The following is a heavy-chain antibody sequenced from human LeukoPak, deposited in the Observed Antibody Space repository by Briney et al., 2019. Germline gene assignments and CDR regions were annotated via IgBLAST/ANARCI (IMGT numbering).Heavy chain of an antibody. CDR3: ARDRVGYCSGGSCYPIWFDP. V-gene: IGHV1-2*02. Sequence: ASVKVSCKASGYTFTGYYMHWVRQAPGQGLEWMGWINPNSGDTNYAQKFQGRVTMTRDTSISTAYMELSRLRSDDTAVYYCARDRVGYCSGGSCYPIWFDPWGQGTLVTVSS. CDR1: GYTFTGYY. D-gene: IGHD2-15*01. CDR2: INPNSGDT. J-gene: IGHJ5*02.